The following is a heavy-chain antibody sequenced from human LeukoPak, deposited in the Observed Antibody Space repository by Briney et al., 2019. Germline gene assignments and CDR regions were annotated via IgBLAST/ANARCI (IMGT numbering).Heavy chain of an antibody. CDR1: GFTFSSFA. D-gene: IGHD3-10*01. CDR2: ISDSDGST. J-gene: IGHJ4*02. Sequence: GGSLRLSCAASGFTFSSFALSWVRQAPGKGLEGVSAISDSDGSTYYSNSVKGRFTISRDNSRNTLYLLMNSLRAEDTAIYYCAKPHYFGSGSPDYWGQGTLVTVSS. CDR3: AKPHYFGSGSPDY. V-gene: IGHV3-23*01.